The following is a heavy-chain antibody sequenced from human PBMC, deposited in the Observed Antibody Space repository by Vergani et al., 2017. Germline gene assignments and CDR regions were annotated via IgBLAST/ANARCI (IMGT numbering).Heavy chain of an antibody. CDR1: GGSISSGGYS. D-gene: IGHD6-13*01. J-gene: IGHJ6*02. Sequence: QLQLQESGSGLVKPSQTLSLTCAVSGGSISSGGYSWSWIRQPPGKGLEWIGYIYHSGSTYYNPSLKSRVTISVDRSKNQFSLKLSSVTAADTSVYYCARGCSFIAAADSTYYYYGMDVWGQGTTVTVSS. CDR3: ARGCSFIAAADSTYYYYGMDV. CDR2: IYHSGST. V-gene: IGHV4-30-2*01.